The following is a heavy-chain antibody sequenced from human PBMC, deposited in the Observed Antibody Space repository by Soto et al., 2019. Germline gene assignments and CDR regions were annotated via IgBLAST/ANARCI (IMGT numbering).Heavy chain of an antibody. Sequence: PGGSLRLSCAASQFSFSSYWMHWVRQVPGKGPAWVSRINHDGSKTEYADSVKGRFTISRGNTNNTLYLQMNSLRVEDTAMYYCVREPWGFSGTWYDYWGQGXLVTVYS. J-gene: IGHJ4*02. CDR2: INHDGSKT. D-gene: IGHD6-13*01. CDR3: VREPWGFSGTWYDY. CDR1: QFSFSSYW. V-gene: IGHV3-74*01.